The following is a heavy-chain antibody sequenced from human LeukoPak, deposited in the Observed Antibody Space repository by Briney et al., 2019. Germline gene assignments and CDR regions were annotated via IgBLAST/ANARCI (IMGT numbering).Heavy chain of an antibody. V-gene: IGHV3-21*01. D-gene: IGHD2-2*01. J-gene: IGHJ4*02. CDR3: ARDPIVVVLAATFDY. CDR2: ISSSSGYI. CDR1: GFTFSSYS. Sequence: PGGSLRLSCAASGFTFSSYSMNWVRQAPGKGLEWVSSISSSSGYIYYADSVKGRFTISRDNAKNSLYLQMNSLRAEDTAVYYCARDPIVVVLAATFDYWGQGTLVTVSS.